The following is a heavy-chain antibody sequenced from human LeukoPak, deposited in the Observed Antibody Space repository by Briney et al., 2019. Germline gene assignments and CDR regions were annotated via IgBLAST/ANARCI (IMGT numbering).Heavy chain of an antibody. J-gene: IGHJ5*02. Sequence: GGSLRLSCAASGFTFSSYAMHWVRQAPGKGLEWVAVISYDGSNKYYADSVKGRFTISRDNSKNTLYLQMNSLRAEDTAVYYCARGRRLLWFGELLSPYNWFDPWGQGTLVTVSS. CDR3: ARGRRLLWFGELLSPYNWFDP. CDR1: GFTFSSYA. D-gene: IGHD3-10*01. V-gene: IGHV3-30-3*01. CDR2: ISYDGSNK.